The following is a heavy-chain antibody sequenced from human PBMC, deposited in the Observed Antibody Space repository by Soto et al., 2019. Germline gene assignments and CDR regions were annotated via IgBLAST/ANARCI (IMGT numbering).Heavy chain of an antibody. Sequence: GASVKVSCKASGGTFSSYTISWVRQAPGQGLEWMGRIIPILGIANYAQKFQGRVTITADKSTSTAYMELSSLRSEDTAVYYCARGGDYNDPTPRLHAKYFQHWGQGTLVTVSS. J-gene: IGHJ1*01. CDR3: ARGGDYNDPTPRLHAKYFQH. CDR1: GGTFSSYT. D-gene: IGHD2-21*01. V-gene: IGHV1-69*02. CDR2: IIPILGIA.